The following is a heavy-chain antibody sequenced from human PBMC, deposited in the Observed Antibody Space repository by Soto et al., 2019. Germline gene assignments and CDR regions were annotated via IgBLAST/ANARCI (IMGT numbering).Heavy chain of an antibody. CDR2: ISPDNGNT. Sequence: QVQLVQSGAEVKKPGASVKVSCKASGYTFTSYGIIWVRQAPGQGLEWMGWISPDNGNTNYAQKLQGRVTMTTDTSTSTAYMDLRSLRSDDTAVYYCARGIGGWFGVAYYYGMDVWGQGTTVTVSS. V-gene: IGHV1-18*01. CDR1: GYTFTSYG. CDR3: ARGIGGWFGVAYYYGMDV. D-gene: IGHD3-10*01. J-gene: IGHJ6*02.